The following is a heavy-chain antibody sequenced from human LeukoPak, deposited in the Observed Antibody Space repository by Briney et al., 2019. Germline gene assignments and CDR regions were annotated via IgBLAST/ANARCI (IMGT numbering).Heavy chain of an antibody. D-gene: IGHD1-26*01. V-gene: IGHV1-18*01. CDR3: ARGGGPRRKLVGANTIHYFDY. Sequence: ASVKVSCKASGYTFTSYGISWVRQAPGQGLEWMGWISAYNGNTNYAQKLQGRDTMTTDTSTSTAYMELRSLRSDDTAVYYCARGGGPRRKLVGANTIHYFDYWGQGTLVTVSS. CDR2: ISAYNGNT. CDR1: GYTFTSYG. J-gene: IGHJ4*02.